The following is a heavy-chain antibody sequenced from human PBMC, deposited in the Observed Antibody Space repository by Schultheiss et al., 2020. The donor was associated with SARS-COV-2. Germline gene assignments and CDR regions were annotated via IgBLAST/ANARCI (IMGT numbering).Heavy chain of an antibody. Sequence: ASVKVSCKASGYTFTGYYMHWVRQAPGQGLEWMGRINPNSGGTNYAQKLQGRVTMTTDTSTSTAYMELSRLRSDDTADDTAVYYCARGKVAGTANYGMDVWGQGTTVTVSS. V-gene: IGHV1-2*06. CDR2: INPNSGGT. CDR1: GYTFTGYY. J-gene: IGHJ6*02. CDR3: ARGKVAGTANYGMDV. D-gene: IGHD6-19*01.